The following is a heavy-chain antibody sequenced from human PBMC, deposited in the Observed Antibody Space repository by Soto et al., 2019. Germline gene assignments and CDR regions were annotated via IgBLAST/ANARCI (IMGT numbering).Heavy chain of an antibody. J-gene: IGHJ4*02. CDR1: GFTFSSYW. D-gene: IGHD5-18*01. CDR3: ARGYSYGDFDY. V-gene: IGHV3-74*01. Sequence: EVQLVAAGGGLVQPGESLRLSCAASGFTFSSYWMHWVRQAPGKVLVWVSRINSDGSSTSYADSVKGRFTISRDNAKNTLYLQMNSLRAEDTAVYYCARGYSYGDFDYWGQGTLVTVSS. CDR2: INSDGSST.